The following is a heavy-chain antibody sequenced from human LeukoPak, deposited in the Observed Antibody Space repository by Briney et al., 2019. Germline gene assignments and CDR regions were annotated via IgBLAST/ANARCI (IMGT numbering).Heavy chain of an antibody. CDR3: ATAGADDFWGGYYFYYYYYMDV. J-gene: IGHJ6*03. CDR2: ISSSGSTK. Sequence: GGSLRLSCSASGFTFSSYEMNWVRQAPGKGLEWVSYISSSGSTKYYADSVKGRFTSSRDNAKNSLYLQMNSRRAEDTSVYYCATAGADDFWGGYYFYYYYYMDVWGKGTTVTVS. CDR1: GFTFSSYE. D-gene: IGHD3-3*01. V-gene: IGHV3-48*03.